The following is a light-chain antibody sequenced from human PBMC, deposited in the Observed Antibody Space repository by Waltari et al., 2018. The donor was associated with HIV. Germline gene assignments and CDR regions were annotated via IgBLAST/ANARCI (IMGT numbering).Light chain of an antibody. CDR3: QQYGSSPRVT. CDR1: QSVSSSY. V-gene: IGKV3-20*01. CDR2: GVS. J-gene: IGKJ3*01. Sequence: EIVLTQSPGTLSLSPGERATLSCRASQSVSSSYLAWYQQKPGQAPRLLIYGVSSRATGIPDRFSGSGSGTDFTLTISRLEPEDFAVYYCQQYGSSPRVTFGPGTKVDIK.